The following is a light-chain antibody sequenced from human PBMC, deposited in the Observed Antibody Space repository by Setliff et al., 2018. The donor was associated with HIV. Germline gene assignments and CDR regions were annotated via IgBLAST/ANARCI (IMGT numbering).Light chain of an antibody. Sequence: QSALAQPASVSGSPGQSITISCTGSATDVGNYESVSWYQHHPGEVPKLIIYDVNKRPSGISNRFSGSKTGNSASLTISGLHTEDEADYYCCSYVFGDTWIFGGGTKGTV. J-gene: IGLJ2*01. CDR3: CSYVFGDTWI. CDR1: ATDVGNYES. V-gene: IGLV2-23*02. CDR2: DVN.